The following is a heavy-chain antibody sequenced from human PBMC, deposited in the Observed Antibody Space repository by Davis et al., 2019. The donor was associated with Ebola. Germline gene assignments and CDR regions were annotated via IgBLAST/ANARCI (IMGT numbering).Heavy chain of an antibody. Sequence: PGGSLRLSCAASGFTFSSYWMHWVRQAPGKGLVWVSRINSDGSSTSYADSVKGRFTISRDNAKNTLYLQMNSLRAEDTAVYYWARGNERCSGGSCYSYGMDVWGQGTTVTVS. D-gene: IGHD2-15*01. CDR3: ARGNERCSGGSCYSYGMDV. CDR1: GFTFSSYW. CDR2: INSDGSST. V-gene: IGHV3-74*01. J-gene: IGHJ6*02.